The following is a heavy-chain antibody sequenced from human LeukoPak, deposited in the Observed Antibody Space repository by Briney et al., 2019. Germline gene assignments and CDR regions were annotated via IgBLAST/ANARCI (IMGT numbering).Heavy chain of an antibody. CDR2: INPNSGGT. Sequence: ASVKVSCKASGYTFSGYYLHWVRQAPGQGLEWMGWINPNSGGTNSAQKFQGRVTMTRDTSISTAYMELSRLRPDDTAVYYCATYDSSGYYNPNAFDIWGQGTMVTVSS. CDR1: GYTFSGYY. D-gene: IGHD3-22*01. V-gene: IGHV1-2*02. J-gene: IGHJ3*02. CDR3: ATYDSSGYYNPNAFDI.